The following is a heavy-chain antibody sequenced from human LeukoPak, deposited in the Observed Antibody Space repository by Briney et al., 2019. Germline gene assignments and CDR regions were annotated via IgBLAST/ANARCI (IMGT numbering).Heavy chain of an antibody. J-gene: IGHJ4*02. Sequence: PGGSLRLSCAASGFPFSSYGMRWVRQAPGKGLEWVSAISGSGDFTYYTDSVKGRFTISRDNSKNTVYLQMNSLRAEDTAVYYCAKVAGYFENWGQGTLVTVSS. V-gene: IGHV3-23*01. CDR2: ISGSGDFT. CDR1: GFPFSSYG. CDR3: AKVAGYFEN.